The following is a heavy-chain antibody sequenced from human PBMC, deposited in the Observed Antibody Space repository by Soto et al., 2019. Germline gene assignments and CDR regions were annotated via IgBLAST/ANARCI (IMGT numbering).Heavy chain of an antibody. CDR3: AKGAYRFLEWLPLDY. CDR2: IYSGGST. V-gene: IGHV3-53*01. J-gene: IGHJ4*02. D-gene: IGHD3-3*01. CDR1: GFTVSSNY. Sequence: GGSLRLSCAASGFTVSSNYMSWVRQAPGKGLEWVSVIYSGGSTYYADSVKGRFTISRDNSKNTLYLQMNSLRAEDTAVYYCAKGAYRFLEWLPLDYWGQGTLVTVSS.